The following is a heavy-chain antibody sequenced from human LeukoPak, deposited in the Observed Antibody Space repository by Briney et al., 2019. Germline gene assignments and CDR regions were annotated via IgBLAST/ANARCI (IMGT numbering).Heavy chain of an antibody. D-gene: IGHD1-7*01. CDR1: GFTFSNYA. Sequence: GGSLRLSCAASGFTFSNYAMHWVRQAPGKGLEWVAVISYDGSNKDYADSVKGRFTISRDNSKNTLYLQMNSLRAEDTAVYYCAREGGTGTTGDYYYYGMDVWGQGTTVTVSS. V-gene: IGHV3-30*04. CDR2: ISYDGSNK. J-gene: IGHJ6*02. CDR3: AREGGTGTTGDYYYYGMDV.